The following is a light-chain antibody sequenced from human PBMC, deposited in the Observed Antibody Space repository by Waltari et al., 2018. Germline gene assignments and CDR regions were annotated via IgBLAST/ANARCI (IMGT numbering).Light chain of an antibody. CDR1: QKINRL. Sequence: DIQLTQSPSTLSASVVDRVTINCRASQKINRLLAWYQQKPGKAPRLLIHKASNLENKVTSRFSGSGSGTEFTLTISGLQPCDFATYYCQQYYNYPGTFGGGTKVEI. CDR2: KAS. J-gene: IGKJ4*01. V-gene: IGKV1-5*03. CDR3: QQYYNYPGT.